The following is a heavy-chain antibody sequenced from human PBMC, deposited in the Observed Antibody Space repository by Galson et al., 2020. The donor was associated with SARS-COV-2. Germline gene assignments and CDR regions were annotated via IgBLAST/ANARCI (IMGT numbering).Heavy chain of an antibody. D-gene: IGHD6-13*01. Sequence: GGSLRLSCAASGFTFSSYGMHWVRQAPGKGLEWVAVIWYDGSNKYYADSVKGRFTISRDNSKNTLYLQMNSLRAEDTAVYYCARELASSSWHPEGMDVWGQGTTVTVSS. CDR2: IWYDGSNK. CDR1: GFTFSSYG. V-gene: IGHV3-33*01. J-gene: IGHJ6*02. CDR3: ARELASSSWHPEGMDV.